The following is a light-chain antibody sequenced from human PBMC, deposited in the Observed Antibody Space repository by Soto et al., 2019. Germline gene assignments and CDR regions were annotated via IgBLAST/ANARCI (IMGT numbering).Light chain of an antibody. V-gene: IGLV7-46*01. CDR2: DTN. CDR3: LLSYRGVGV. Sequence: QAVVTQEPSLTVSPGGTVTLTCGSNTGAVTTGRYPYWFQQKPGQAPRTLIYDTNNKHSWTPARFSGSLLGGKAALTLSGAQPEDEADYYCLLSYRGVGVFGGGTKLTVL. CDR1: TGAVTTGRY. J-gene: IGLJ2*01.